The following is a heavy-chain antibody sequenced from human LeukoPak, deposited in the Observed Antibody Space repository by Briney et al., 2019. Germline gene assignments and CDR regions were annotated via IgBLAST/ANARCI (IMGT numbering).Heavy chain of an antibody. CDR3: AKSVYCTNGVCYCFDY. D-gene: IGHD2-8*01. J-gene: IGHJ4*02. CDR1: GYTFTSYD. CDR2: MNLNSGNT. V-gene: IGHV1-8*01. Sequence: VSVKVSCKASGYTFTSYDNNWVRQATGQGLEWMGWMNLNSGNTGYAQKSQGRVTMTRNTSISTDYMELSSMRSEDKAVYYCAKSVYCTNGVCYCFDYWGQGTLLSVSS.